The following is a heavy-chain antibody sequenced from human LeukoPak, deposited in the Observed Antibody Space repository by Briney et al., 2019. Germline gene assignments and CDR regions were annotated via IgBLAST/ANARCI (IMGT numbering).Heavy chain of an antibody. CDR1: GGTFSSYA. Sequence: GSSVKVSCKASGGTFSSYAISWVRQAPGQGLEWRGGIIPIFGTANYAQKFQGRVTITADESTSTAYMELSSLRSEDTAVYYCARCTYYDFWSGYSDAFDIWGQGTMVTVSS. D-gene: IGHD3-3*01. J-gene: IGHJ3*02. CDR2: IIPIFGTA. CDR3: ARCTYYDFWSGYSDAFDI. V-gene: IGHV1-69*01.